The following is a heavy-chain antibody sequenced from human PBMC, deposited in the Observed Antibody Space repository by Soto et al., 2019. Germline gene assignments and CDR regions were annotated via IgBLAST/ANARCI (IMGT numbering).Heavy chain of an antibody. CDR3: ARDKEGYCSGGSCYLESGLWFDP. D-gene: IGHD2-15*01. J-gene: IGHJ5*02. CDR2: IYYSGST. V-gene: IGHV4-31*03. Sequence: PSETLSLTCTVSGGSISSGGYYWSWIRQHPGKGLEWIGYIYYSGSTYYNPSLKSRVTISVDTSKNQFSLKLSSVTAADTAVYYCARDKEGYCSGGSCYLESGLWFDPWGQGTLVTVSS. CDR1: GGSISSGGYY.